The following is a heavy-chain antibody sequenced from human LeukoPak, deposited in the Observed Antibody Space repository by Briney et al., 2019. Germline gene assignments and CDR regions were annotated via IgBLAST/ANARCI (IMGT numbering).Heavy chain of an antibody. CDR1: GFSFSSYP. D-gene: IGHD3-10*01. CDR2: LSSDGVNK. Sequence: GGSLRLSCAASGFSFSSYPMHWVRQTPGKGLEWVAILSSDGVNKRYADSVEGRFTISRDNFKNTFYLQMNSLRAEDTAVYYCASLVRGVTGFDYWGQGTLVTVSS. V-gene: IGHV3-30-3*01. J-gene: IGHJ4*02. CDR3: ASLVRGVTGFDY.